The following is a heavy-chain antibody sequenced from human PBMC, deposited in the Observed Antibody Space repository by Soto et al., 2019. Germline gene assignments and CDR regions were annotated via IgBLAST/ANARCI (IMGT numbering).Heavy chain of an antibody. CDR2: ITPYNGNT. Sequence: QVPLVQSGAEVKKPGASVKVSCKASGYTFINYGINWVRQAPGQGLEWMGWITPYNGNTNYAQKLRGRVTMTTDTSTSTAYMELRRLRSDDTAVYYCARGWVGSGYDPWGQGTLVTVSS. D-gene: IGHD5-12*01. V-gene: IGHV1-18*01. CDR1: GYTFINYG. CDR3: ARGWVGSGYDP. J-gene: IGHJ5*02.